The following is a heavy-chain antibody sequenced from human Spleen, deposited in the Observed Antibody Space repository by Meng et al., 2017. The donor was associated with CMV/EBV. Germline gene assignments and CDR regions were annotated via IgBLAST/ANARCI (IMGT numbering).Heavy chain of an antibody. CDR3: ARDAVVGPTSRSGIGYFDQ. CDR1: GYTFTSYD. CDR2: INPNSGGT. J-gene: IGHJ4*02. D-gene: IGHD1-26*01. Sequence: ASVKVSCKASGYTFTSYDINWVRQATGQGLEWMGWINPNSGGTNYAQKFQGRVTMTRDTSISTAYMELSRLRSDDTAVYYCARDAVVGPTSRSGIGYFDQWGQGTLVTVSS. V-gene: IGHV1-2*02.